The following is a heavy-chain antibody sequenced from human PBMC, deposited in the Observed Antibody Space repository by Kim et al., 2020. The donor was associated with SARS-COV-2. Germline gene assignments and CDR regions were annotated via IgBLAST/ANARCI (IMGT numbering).Heavy chain of an antibody. V-gene: IGHV3-21*01. CDR2: ISSSSSYI. CDR3: ARAYCGGDCQPFDY. Sequence: GGSLRLSCAASGFTFSSYSMNWVRQAPGKGLEWVSSISSSSSYIYYADSVKGRFTISRDNAKNSLYLQMNSLRAEDTAVYYCARAYCGGDCQPFDYWGQGTLVTVSS. J-gene: IGHJ4*02. CDR1: GFTFSSYS. D-gene: IGHD2-21*02.